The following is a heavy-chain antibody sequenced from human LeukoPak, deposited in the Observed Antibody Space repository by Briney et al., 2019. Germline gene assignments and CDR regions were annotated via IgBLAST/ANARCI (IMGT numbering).Heavy chain of an antibody. J-gene: IGHJ5*02. CDR2: INAGNGNT. D-gene: IGHD3-10*01. Sequence: ASVKVSCKASGYTFTSYAMHWVRQAPGQRLEWMGWINAGNGNTKYSQKFQGRVTIARDTSASTAYMELSSLRSEDTAVYYCARVYTDSGTNAPPDNWFDPWGQGTLVTVSS. CDR3: ARVYTDSGTNAPPDNWFDP. CDR1: GYTFTSYA. V-gene: IGHV1-3*01.